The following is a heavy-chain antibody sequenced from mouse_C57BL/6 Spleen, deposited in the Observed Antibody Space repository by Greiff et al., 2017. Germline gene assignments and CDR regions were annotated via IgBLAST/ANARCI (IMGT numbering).Heavy chain of an antibody. J-gene: IGHJ1*03. D-gene: IGHD1-1*01. CDR2: IYPGDGDT. CDR1: GYAFSSSW. CDR3: ARWYYGSSYVEWYFDV. V-gene: IGHV1-82*01. Sequence: VQRVESGPELVKPGASVKISCKASGYAFSSSWMYWVKQRPGKGLEWIGRIYPGDGDTNYNGKFKGKATLTADKSSSTAYMQLSSLTSEDSAVYFCARWYYGSSYVEWYFDVWGTGTTVTVSS.